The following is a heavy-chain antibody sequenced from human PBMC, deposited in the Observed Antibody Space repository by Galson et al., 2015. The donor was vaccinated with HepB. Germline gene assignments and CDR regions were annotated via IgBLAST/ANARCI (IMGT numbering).Heavy chain of an antibody. Sequence: SLRLSCAASGFTFSSYEMDWVRQAPGKGLEWISYISSSGTVIHYADSVKGRFTISRDNAKNPLYLQMNSLRAEDTAVYYCARDSLVRGDFFDYWGQGILVTVSS. J-gene: IGHJ4*02. CDR2: ISSSGTVI. D-gene: IGHD3-10*01. CDR3: ARDSLVRGDFFDY. V-gene: IGHV3-48*03. CDR1: GFTFSSYE.